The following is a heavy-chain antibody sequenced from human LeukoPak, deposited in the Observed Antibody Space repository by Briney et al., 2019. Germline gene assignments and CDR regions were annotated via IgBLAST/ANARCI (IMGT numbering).Heavy chain of an antibody. Sequence: PGPSHSPSRPASGFTFSNYAMSSVRRAPGEGLEWLSMISIGGGSTFYGDSVKGRFTASRDNSKNTLYLQMNSLRAEDTAVYYCAKDSRTEPRRNWFDPWGQGTLVTVSS. D-gene: IGHD1-14*01. J-gene: IGHJ5*02. CDR2: ISIGGGST. CDR3: AKDSRTEPRRNWFDP. V-gene: IGHV3-23*01. CDR1: GFTFSNYA.